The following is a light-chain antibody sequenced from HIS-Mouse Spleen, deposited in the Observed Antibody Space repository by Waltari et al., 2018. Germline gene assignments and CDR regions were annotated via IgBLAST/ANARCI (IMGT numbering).Light chain of an antibody. CDR1: SSDVGRSNL. CDR3: CSYAGSSTVV. CDR2: EGS. Sequence: QSALTQPASGSGSPGHSITLAFTGTSSDVGRSNLFSWYQQHPGKAPKFMTYEGSKRPSGVSNRFYGSKSGNTASLTISGLQAEDEADYYCCSYAGSSTVVFGGGTKLTVL. J-gene: IGLJ2*01. V-gene: IGLV2-23*01.